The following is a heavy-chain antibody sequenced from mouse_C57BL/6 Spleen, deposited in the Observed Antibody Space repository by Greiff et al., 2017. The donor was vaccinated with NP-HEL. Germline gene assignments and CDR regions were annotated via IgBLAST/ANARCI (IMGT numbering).Heavy chain of an antibody. Sequence: QVQLQQPETELVKPGASVKLSCKASGYTFTSYWMHWVKQRPGQGLEWIGNINPSNGGTNYNEKFKSKATLTVDKSSSTAYMQLSSLTSEDSAVYYCARSGTTVVAPFAYWGQGTLVTVSA. CDR2: INPSNGGT. CDR3: ARSGTTVVAPFAY. D-gene: IGHD1-1*01. J-gene: IGHJ3*01. CDR1: GYTFTSYW. V-gene: IGHV1-53*01.